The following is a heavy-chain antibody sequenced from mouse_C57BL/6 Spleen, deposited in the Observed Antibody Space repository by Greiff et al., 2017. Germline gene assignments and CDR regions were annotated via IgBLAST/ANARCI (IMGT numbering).Heavy chain of an antibody. CDR2: IYPGDGDT. Sequence: VQLQQSGAELVKPGASVKISCKASGYAFSSYWMNWVKQRPGKGLEWIGQIYPGDGDTNYNGTVKGKATRTADKSSSTAYMQLSSLTSEDSAVYFCARDSSSYAMDYWGQGTSVTVSS. D-gene: IGHD1-1*01. J-gene: IGHJ4*01. CDR1: GYAFSSYW. CDR3: ARDSSSYAMDY. V-gene: IGHV1-80*01.